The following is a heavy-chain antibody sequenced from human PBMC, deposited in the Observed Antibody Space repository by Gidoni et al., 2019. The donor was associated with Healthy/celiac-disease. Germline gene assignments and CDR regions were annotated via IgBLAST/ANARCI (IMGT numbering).Heavy chain of an antibody. CDR2: ISSSSSYI. Sequence: EVQLVESGGGLAKPGGSLRLSCAASGFTFSSYSMNWVRQAPGKGLEWVSSISSSSSYIYYADSVKGRFTISRDNAKNSLYLQMNSLRAEDTAVYYCARDGGNSSSSDYWGQGTLVTVSS. CDR3: ARDGGNSSSSDY. D-gene: IGHD6-6*01. CDR1: GFTFSSYS. J-gene: IGHJ4*02. V-gene: IGHV3-21*01.